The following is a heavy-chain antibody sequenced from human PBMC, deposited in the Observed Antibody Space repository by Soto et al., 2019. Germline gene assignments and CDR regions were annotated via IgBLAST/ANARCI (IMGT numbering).Heavy chain of an antibody. J-gene: IGHJ4*02. D-gene: IGHD6-19*01. CDR1: GFTISSYW. CDR2: INRDGSRT. V-gene: IGHV3-74*01. Sequence: PGGSLRLSCVVSGFTISSYWMHWVRQAPGKGLVWVSRINRDGSRTNYADSVEGRFTISRDNAKNTVSLEMTSLRAEDTAVYYCAKGGRQWMVTSDFNYWGQGA. CDR3: AKGGRQWMVTSDFNY.